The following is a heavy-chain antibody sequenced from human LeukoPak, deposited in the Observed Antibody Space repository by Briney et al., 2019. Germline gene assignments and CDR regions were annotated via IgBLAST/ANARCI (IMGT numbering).Heavy chain of an antibody. CDR3: AREGGGTTVSPWYYYYSMDV. J-gene: IGHJ6*03. CDR2: ISSSSSYI. V-gene: IGHV3-21*01. D-gene: IGHD4-17*01. CDR1: AFTFSSHS. Sequence: PGGSLRLSCAAAAFTFSSHSMNWVRQAPGKGLEWVSSISSSSSYIYYADSVKGRLTISRDNAKNSLYLQMNSLRAEDTAVYYCAREGGGTTVSPWYYYYSMDVWGKGTTVTVSS.